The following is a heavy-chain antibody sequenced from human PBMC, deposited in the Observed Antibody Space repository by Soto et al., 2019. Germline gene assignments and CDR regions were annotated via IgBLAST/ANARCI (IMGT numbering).Heavy chain of an antibody. J-gene: IGHJ3*02. CDR1: GYTFTSYG. V-gene: IGHV1-18*01. CDR2: TSVYNGNT. D-gene: IGHD6-6*01. CDR3: ARRGPYSSSPLSNAFDI. Sequence: VQLVQSGAELKKPGASVTVSCEASGYTFTSYGISWVRQAPGQGLEWMGWTSVYNGNTNQAQKLQGRVIMTTDTSTNAAYMDLRSLRSDATAVYYCARRGPYSSSPLSNAFDICGQGTMVTISS.